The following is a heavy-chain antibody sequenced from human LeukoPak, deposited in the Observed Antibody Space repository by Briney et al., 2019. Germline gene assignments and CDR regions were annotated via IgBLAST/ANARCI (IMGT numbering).Heavy chain of an antibody. D-gene: IGHD3-9*01. V-gene: IGHV3-30-3*01. J-gene: IGHJ4*02. CDR3: ARRYDILTDFDY. CDR1: GFTFSSYA. Sequence: GGSLRLSCAASGFTFSSYAMHWVRQAPGKGLEWVAVISYDGSNKYYADSVKGRFTISRDNSKNTLYLQMNSLGAEDTAVYYCARRYDILTDFDYWGQGTLVTVSS. CDR2: ISYDGSNK.